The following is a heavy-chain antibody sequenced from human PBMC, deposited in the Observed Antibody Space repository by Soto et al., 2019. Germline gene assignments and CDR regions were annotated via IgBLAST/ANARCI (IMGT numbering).Heavy chain of an antibody. Sequence: SETLSLTCTVSGGSVSSGSYYWSWIRQPPGKGLEWIGYIYYSGSTNYNPSLKSRVTISVDTSKNQFSLKLSSVTAADTAVYYCARDGGGYIFFDYWGQGTLVTVSS. CDR1: GGSVSSGSYY. J-gene: IGHJ4*02. CDR3: ARDGGGYIFFDY. CDR2: IYYSGST. V-gene: IGHV4-61*01. D-gene: IGHD5-12*01.